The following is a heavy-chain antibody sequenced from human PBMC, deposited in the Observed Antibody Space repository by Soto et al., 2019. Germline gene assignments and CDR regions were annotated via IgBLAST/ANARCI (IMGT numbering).Heavy chain of an antibody. J-gene: IGHJ6*02. D-gene: IGHD3-10*01. Sequence: RASVKVSCKASGYTFTSYYMHWVRQAPGQGLEWMGIINPSGGSTSYAQKFQGRVTMTRDTSTSTVYMELSSLRSEDTAVYYCARKRGSGSYSSFLDVWGQGTTVTVSS. CDR3: ARKRGSGSYSSFLDV. V-gene: IGHV1-46*01. CDR1: GYTFTSYY. CDR2: INPSGGST.